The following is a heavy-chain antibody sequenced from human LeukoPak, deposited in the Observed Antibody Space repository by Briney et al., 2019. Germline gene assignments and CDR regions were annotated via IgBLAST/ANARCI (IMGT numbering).Heavy chain of an antibody. J-gene: IGHJ3*02. CDR2: INPKSGGT. CDR3: ARNLWFGESSDAFDM. V-gene: IGHV1-2*02. CDR1: GYTFTGYY. D-gene: IGHD3-10*01. Sequence: ASVKVSCKASGYTFTGYYMHWVRQAPGQGLDWMGWINPKSGGTNYAQKFQGRVTMTRDTSISTAYMEMSRLRSDDTAVYYCARNLWFGESSDAFDMWGQGTMVTVSS.